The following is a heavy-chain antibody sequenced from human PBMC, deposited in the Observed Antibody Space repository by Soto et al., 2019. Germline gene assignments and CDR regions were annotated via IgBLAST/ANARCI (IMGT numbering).Heavy chain of an antibody. CDR1: GFTFSSYA. CDR2: ISGSGDST. J-gene: IGHJ1*01. D-gene: IGHD6-19*01. CDR3: AKGVPGIAVAGTGYFQH. Sequence: AGSLRLSCAASGFTFSSYAMSWVRQAPGKGLEKDSGISGSGDSTYYADSVKGWFTISRDNSKNTLYLQMNSLRAEDTAVYYCAKGVPGIAVAGTGYFQHWGQGTLVTVSS. V-gene: IGHV3-23*01.